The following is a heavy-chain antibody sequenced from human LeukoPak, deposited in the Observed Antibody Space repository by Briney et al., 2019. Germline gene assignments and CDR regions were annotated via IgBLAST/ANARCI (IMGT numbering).Heavy chain of an antibody. CDR3: ARHDGTRSSIVVVPAAMAPSDFYDAFDI. D-gene: IGHD2-2*01. CDR2: IYYTGSA. V-gene: IGHV4-59*08. J-gene: IGHJ3*02. Sequence: PSDTLSLTCTVSGGSISSYHLSWIRHPPGKGLEWIGYIYYTGSANYNPFLKYRVNISVVKSTSQFSQTLSSVPAADTDVYYCARHDGTRSSIVVVPAAMAPSDFYDAFDIWGQGTMVTVSS. CDR1: GGSISSYH.